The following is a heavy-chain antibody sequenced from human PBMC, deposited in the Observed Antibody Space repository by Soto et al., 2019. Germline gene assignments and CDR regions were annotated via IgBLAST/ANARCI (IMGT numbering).Heavy chain of an antibody. CDR2: ISYDGSSK. CDR1: GFTFSSYG. CDR3: AKRGKQQLAELDYFDY. Sequence: GGSLRLSCAASGFTFSSYGMHWVRQAPGKGLEWVAVISYDGSSKYYADSVKGRFTISRDNSKNTLYLQMNSLRAEDTAVYYCAKRGKQQLAELDYFDYWGQGTLVTVSS. D-gene: IGHD6-13*01. J-gene: IGHJ4*02. V-gene: IGHV3-30*18.